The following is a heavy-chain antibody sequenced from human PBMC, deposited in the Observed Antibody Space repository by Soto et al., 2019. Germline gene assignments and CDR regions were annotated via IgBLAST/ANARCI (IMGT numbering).Heavy chain of an antibody. CDR3: ARDDYYDSNTYLP. D-gene: IGHD3-16*01. J-gene: IGHJ4*02. CDR1: GYTFTTYD. V-gene: IGHV1-8*01. Sequence: QVQLVQSGAEVKKPGASVKVSCKASGYTFTTYDIHWVRQATGQGLEWMGWMNPISGNTGFAQKFQGRVTMTRNTSISTAYMELSSLRSEDTAVYFCARDDYYDSNTYLPWGQGTLVTVSS. CDR2: MNPISGNT.